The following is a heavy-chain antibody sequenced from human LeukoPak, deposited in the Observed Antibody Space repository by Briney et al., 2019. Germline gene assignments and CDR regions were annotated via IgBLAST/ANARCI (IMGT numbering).Heavy chain of an antibody. Sequence: GASVKVSCKVSGNTLTESSIHWVRQAPGKDLEWVGGFDPEVGGTVYAQKFQGRVTMTEDTSTDTAYMDLSNLRSEDTAVYYCATAYDTSGYGPFDMWGQGTMVTVST. V-gene: IGHV1-24*01. J-gene: IGHJ3*02. CDR1: GNTLTESS. D-gene: IGHD3-22*01. CDR3: ATAYDTSGYGPFDM. CDR2: FDPEVGGT.